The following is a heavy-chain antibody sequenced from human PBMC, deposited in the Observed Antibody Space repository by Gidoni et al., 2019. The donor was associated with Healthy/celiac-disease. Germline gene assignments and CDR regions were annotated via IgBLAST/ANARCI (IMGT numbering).Heavy chain of an antibody. CDR2: ISWNSGIR. CDR3: AKDRDCSSTSCYADYYYYGMDV. J-gene: IGHJ6*02. Sequence: EVQLVESGGGLVQPGRSLRLSCAANGFPFADYDMHWVRQAPGKGLEWVSGISWNSGIRGDADSVNGRFTISRDNAKNSLYLQMNSLRAEDTALYYCAKDRDCSSTSCYADYYYYGMDVWGQGTTVTVSS. V-gene: IGHV3-9*01. CDR1: GFPFADYD. D-gene: IGHD2-2*01.